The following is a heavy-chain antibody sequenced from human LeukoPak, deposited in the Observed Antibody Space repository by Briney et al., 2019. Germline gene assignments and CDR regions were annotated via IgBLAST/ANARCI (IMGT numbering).Heavy chain of an antibody. CDR2: INHSGST. Sequence: SETLSLTSAVYGGSSSGYYWSWIRQPPRKGLEWIGEINHSGSTNYNPSLKSRVTISVDTSKNQFSLKLSSVTAADTAVYYCARGRRGPDYWGQGTLVTVSS. CDR1: GGSSSGYY. CDR3: ARGRRGPDY. J-gene: IGHJ4*02. V-gene: IGHV4-34*01. D-gene: IGHD3-10*01.